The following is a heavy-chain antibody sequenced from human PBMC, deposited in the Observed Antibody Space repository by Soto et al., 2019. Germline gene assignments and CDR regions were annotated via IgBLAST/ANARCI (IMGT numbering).Heavy chain of an antibody. J-gene: IGHJ4*02. CDR3: ARDTLGGAYDFCH. V-gene: IGHV3-66*01. D-gene: IGHD3-3*01. Sequence: EVQLVESGGGLVQPGGSLRLSCEASGVTVNNCFMTWVRQAPGKGLEWVSTISDGGSTYYADYVNGRFIFSRDSSRNTVYLQMNSLRAGDTAVYYCARDTLGGAYDFCHGGQGTLVTVSS. CDR1: GVTVNNCF. CDR2: ISDGGST.